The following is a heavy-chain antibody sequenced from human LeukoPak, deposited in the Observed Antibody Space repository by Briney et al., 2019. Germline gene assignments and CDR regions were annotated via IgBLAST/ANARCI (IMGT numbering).Heavy chain of an antibody. CDR2: LSNGGVT. CDR3: ARDSPILRGVTGY. J-gene: IGHJ4*02. D-gene: IGHD3-10*01. Sequence: GGSLRLSCAASGFTVSDNYMTWVRQAPGKGLEWVSVLSNGGVTCYADSVKGRFTISRDDSKNSLYLQMNSLRVEDTAVYYCARDSPILRGVTGYWGQGTLVIVSS. CDR1: GFTVSDNY. V-gene: IGHV3-66*01.